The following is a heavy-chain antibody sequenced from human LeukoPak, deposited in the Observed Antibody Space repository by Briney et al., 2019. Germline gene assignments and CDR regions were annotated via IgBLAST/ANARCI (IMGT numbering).Heavy chain of an antibody. Sequence: ASVKVSCKASGYTFTSYGISWVRQAPGQGLEWMGWISAYNGNTNYAQKLQGRVTMTTDTSTSTAYMELRSLRSDDTAVCYCARVGYYYGSGSYYRDAFDIWGQGTMVTVSS. CDR3: ARVGYYYGSGSYYRDAFDI. CDR2: ISAYNGNT. CDR1: GYTFTSYG. V-gene: IGHV1-18*01. J-gene: IGHJ3*02. D-gene: IGHD3-10*01.